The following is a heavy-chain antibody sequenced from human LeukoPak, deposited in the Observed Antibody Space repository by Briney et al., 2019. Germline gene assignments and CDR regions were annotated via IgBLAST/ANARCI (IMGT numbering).Heavy chain of an antibody. CDR2: IIPILGIA. D-gene: IGHD4-17*01. Sequence: ASVKVSCKASGGTFSSYAISWVRQAPGQGLEWMGRIIPILGIANYAQKFQGRVTITADKSTSTAYMELRSLRSDDTAVYYCARDQYGDESFDYWGQGTLVTVSS. CDR3: ARDQYGDESFDY. V-gene: IGHV1-69*04. CDR1: GGTFSSYA. J-gene: IGHJ4*02.